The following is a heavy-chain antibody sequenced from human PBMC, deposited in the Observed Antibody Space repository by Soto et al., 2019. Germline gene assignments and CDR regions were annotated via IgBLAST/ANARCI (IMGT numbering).Heavy chain of an antibody. Sequence: SETLSLTCAMYGGSFSDYYWSWVRQPPGKGLEWIGEINHGGNSNYNPSLKSRVTISVDTSNNQFSLKLTSVTAADTGVYYCAGREFSTSSFYYYYYAMDVWGQGTTVTVSS. CDR3: AGREFSTSSFYYYYYAMDV. CDR2: INHGGNS. J-gene: IGHJ6*02. D-gene: IGHD6-6*01. CDR1: GGSFSDYY. V-gene: IGHV4-34*01.